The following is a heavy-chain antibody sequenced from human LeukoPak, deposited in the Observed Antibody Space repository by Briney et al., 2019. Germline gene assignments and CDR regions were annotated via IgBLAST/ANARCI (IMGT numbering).Heavy chain of an antibody. Sequence: PGGSLRLSCAASGFTFSSYSMNWVRQAPGKGLEWVSSISSSSSYIYYAYSVKGRFTISRDNAKNSLYLQMNSLRAEDTAVYYCARDLGPWTCSGGSCYPANFDYWGQGTLVTVSS. CDR3: ARDLGPWTCSGGSCYPANFDY. D-gene: IGHD2-15*01. CDR1: GFTFSSYS. J-gene: IGHJ4*02. V-gene: IGHV3-21*01. CDR2: ISSSSSYI.